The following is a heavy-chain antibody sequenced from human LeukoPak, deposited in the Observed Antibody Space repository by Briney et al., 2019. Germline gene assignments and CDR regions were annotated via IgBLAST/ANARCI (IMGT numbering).Heavy chain of an antibody. CDR2: IYYSGST. CDR1: GGSIGSSSYY. J-gene: IGHJ6*03. CDR3: ARARGMAPLYYHYYMDV. V-gene: IGHV4-39*07. Sequence: SETLSLTCTVSGGSIGSSSYYWGWIRQPPGKGLEWIGSIYYSGSTYYNPSLKSRVTISVDTSKNQFSLKLSSVTAADTAVYYCARARGMAPLYYHYYMDVWGKGTTVTVSS. D-gene: IGHD5-24*01.